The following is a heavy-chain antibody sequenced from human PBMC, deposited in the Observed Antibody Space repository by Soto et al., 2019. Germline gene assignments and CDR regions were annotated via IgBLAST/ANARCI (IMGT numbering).Heavy chain of an antibody. CDR3: AYLPCSGGSCYWFSYSGMDV. CDR1: GFSLSTSGVG. D-gene: IGHD2-15*01. Sequence: QITLKESGPTLVKPTQTHTLNCTFSGFSLSTSGVGVAWSRQPPGKALEWLALIYWDDDKRYRPSLETRLTITKDTSKNQVVLTMTNMDSVDTATYYCAYLPCSGGSCYWFSYSGMDVWGQGTTVTVSS. V-gene: IGHV2-5*02. J-gene: IGHJ6*02. CDR2: IYWDDDK.